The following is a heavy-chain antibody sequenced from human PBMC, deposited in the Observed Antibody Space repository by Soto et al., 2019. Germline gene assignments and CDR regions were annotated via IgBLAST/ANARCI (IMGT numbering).Heavy chain of an antibody. J-gene: IGHJ4*02. D-gene: IGHD4-17*01. CDR1: GGSISSSNW. CDR3: ARSLDDYGDPTYFDY. CDR2: IYHSGST. V-gene: IGHV4-4*02. Sequence: QVQLQESGPGLVKPSGTLSLTCAVSGGSISSSNWWSWVRQPPGKGLGWIGEIYHSGSTNYNPSLKSRVTISVDKSKNQFSLKLSSVTAADTAVYYCARSLDDYGDPTYFDYWGQGTLVTVSS.